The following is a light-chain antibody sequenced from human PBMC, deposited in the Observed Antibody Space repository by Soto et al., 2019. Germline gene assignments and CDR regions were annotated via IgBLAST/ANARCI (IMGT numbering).Light chain of an antibody. J-gene: IGKJ5*01. CDR3: QQYVSPPIT. V-gene: IGKV3D-11*03. Sequence: EIVLIQSPATLSLSPGERATLSCRASQSVSSNLAWYQQNRGQAPRLLIFDASNRATGIPARFSGSGSGTDFTLTISRLEPEDFAVYYCQQYVSPPITFGQGTRLEIK. CDR1: QSVSSN. CDR2: DAS.